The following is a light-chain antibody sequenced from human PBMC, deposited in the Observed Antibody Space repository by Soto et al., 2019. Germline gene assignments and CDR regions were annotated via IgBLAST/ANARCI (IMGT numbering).Light chain of an antibody. CDR1: SGSVSTRHF. V-gene: IGLV8-61*01. CDR2: VTD. J-gene: IGLJ3*02. Sequence: QTVVTQEPSFSVSPGGTVTLTCGLNSGSVSTRHFPTWFQQTPGQAPRTLIYVTDTRSSGVPDRFSGSILGNKAALTITGAQADDEADYYCVLYMGSGTWVFGGGTKLPS. CDR3: VLYMGSGTWV.